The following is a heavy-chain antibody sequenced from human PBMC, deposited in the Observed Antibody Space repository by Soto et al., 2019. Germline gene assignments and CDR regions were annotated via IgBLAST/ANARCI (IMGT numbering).Heavy chain of an antibody. CDR3: ARGGTPIDY. D-gene: IGHD3-16*01. CDR2: IYPGGVNI. Sequence: ASVKVSCKAIGYSFTSHYMHWVRQAPGQGLEWMGTIYPGGVNIGYAQKFKGRVTITRDTSASTAYMEVSSLRFDDTAVYYCARGGTPIDYWGQGTLVTVS. J-gene: IGHJ4*02. V-gene: IGHV1-46*01. CDR1: GYSFTSHY.